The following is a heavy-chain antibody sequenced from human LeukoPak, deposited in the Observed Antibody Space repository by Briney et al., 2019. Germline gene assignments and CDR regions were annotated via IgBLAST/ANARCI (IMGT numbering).Heavy chain of an antibody. CDR3: ARGGGASSPDKENYYYYMDV. J-gene: IGHJ6*03. CDR1: GGSISSYY. CDR2: IYTSGST. Sequence: SETLSLTCTVSGGSISSYYWSWIRQPAGKGLEWIGRIYTSGSTNYNPSLKSRVTMSVDTSKTQFSLKLSSVTAADTAVYYCARGGGASSPDKENYYYYMDVWGKGTTVTVSS. V-gene: IGHV4-4*07. D-gene: IGHD6-13*01.